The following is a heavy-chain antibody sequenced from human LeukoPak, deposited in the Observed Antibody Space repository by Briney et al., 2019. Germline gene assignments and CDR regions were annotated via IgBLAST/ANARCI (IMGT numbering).Heavy chain of an antibody. CDR1: GFTFSSYE. Sequence: TGGSLRLSCAASGFTFSSYEMNWVRQAPGKGLEWVSYISSSGSTIYNADSVKGRFTISRDNAKNSLYLQMNSLRAKDTAVYYCARERGYSGYDYLIDSPSDYWGQGTLVTVSS. V-gene: IGHV3-48*03. CDR3: ARERGYSGYDYLIDSPSDY. D-gene: IGHD5-12*01. J-gene: IGHJ4*02. CDR2: ISSSGSTI.